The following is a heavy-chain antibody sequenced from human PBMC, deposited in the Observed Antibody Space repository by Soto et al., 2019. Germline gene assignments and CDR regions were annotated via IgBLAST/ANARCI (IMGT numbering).Heavy chain of an antibody. Sequence: QLLLVQSGAEVKKPGASVKVSCKASGYTFTSYGMSWVRQAPGQGLEWMGWISAFNGISNYAQHLQGRVTMTIDMSTTTVYMELRSLTSDDTAVYYCARDQWLGRRSGLDYWGQGTLVTVSS. CDR1: GYTFTSYG. D-gene: IGHD6-19*01. J-gene: IGHJ4*02. CDR3: ARDQWLGRRSGLDY. V-gene: IGHV1-18*01. CDR2: ISAFNGIS.